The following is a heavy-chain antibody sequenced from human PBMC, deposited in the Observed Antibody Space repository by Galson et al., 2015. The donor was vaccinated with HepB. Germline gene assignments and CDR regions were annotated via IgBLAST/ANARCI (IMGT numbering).Heavy chain of an antibody. V-gene: IGHV3-48*01. D-gene: IGHD5-24*01. Sequence: SLRLSCAASGFTFSSVGLNWVRQAPGKGLEWVSYISSSSSSIYYADSVMGRFTISRDNAKNSLYLQMNSLTAEDTAVYYCATTLEMVRIGFGIDYWVKATLFTVSS. CDR1: GFTFSSVG. J-gene: IGHJ4*02. CDR3: ATTLEMVRIGFGIDY. CDR2: ISSSSSSI.